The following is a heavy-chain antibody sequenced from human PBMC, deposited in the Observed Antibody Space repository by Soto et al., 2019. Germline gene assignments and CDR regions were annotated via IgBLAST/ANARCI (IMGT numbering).Heavy chain of an antibody. CDR1: GFTVTRHA. V-gene: IGHV3-23*01. Sequence: EVQLLESGGGAVQRGGSRRLSCAASGFTVTRHAMSWVRQAPGKGLEWVSSISGRGDGTYYGDSVKGRFTMSRDSSSRTLYLEMKNLRGEDTALYFCPRSRRPILMVYGLGGMDVWGQGTTVTVSS. D-gene: IGHD2-8*01. CDR2: ISGRGDGT. J-gene: IGHJ6*02. CDR3: PRSRRPILMVYGLGGMDV.